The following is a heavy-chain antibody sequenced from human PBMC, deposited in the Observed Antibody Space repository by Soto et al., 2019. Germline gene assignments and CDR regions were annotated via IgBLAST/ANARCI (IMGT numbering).Heavy chain of an antibody. CDR1: GYTFTSYD. J-gene: IGHJ6*02. CDR2: MNPNSGNT. CDR3: ASAYSSSWYNGMDV. Sequence: ASVKVSCKASGYTFTSYDINWVRQATGQGLEWMGWMNPNSGNTGYAQKFQGRVTMTRNTSISTAYMELSSLSSEDTAVYYCASAYSSSWYNGMDVWGQGTTVTVSS. D-gene: IGHD6-13*01. V-gene: IGHV1-8*01.